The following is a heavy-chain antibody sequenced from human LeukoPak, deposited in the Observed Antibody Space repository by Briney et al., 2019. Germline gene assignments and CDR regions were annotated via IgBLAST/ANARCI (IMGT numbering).Heavy chain of an antibody. Sequence: ASVKVSCKVSGYTLTELSMHWVRQAPGKGLEWMGGFDPEDGETIYAQKFQGGVTMTEDTSTDTAYMELSSLRSEDTAVYYCATGRQLWLRPPFDYWGQGTLVTVSS. V-gene: IGHV1-24*01. J-gene: IGHJ4*02. CDR3: ATGRQLWLRPPFDY. CDR2: FDPEDGET. CDR1: GYTLTELS. D-gene: IGHD5-18*01.